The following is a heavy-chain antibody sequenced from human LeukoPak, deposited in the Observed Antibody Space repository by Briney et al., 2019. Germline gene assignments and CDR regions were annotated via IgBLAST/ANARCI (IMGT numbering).Heavy chain of an antibody. CDR2: INHSGST. V-gene: IGHV4-34*01. CDR1: GGSFSGYY. J-gene: IGHJ6*03. Sequence: SETLSLTCAVYGGSFSGYYWSWIRQPPGKGLEWIGEINHSGSTNYNPSLKSRVTISVDTSKNQFSLKLSSVTAADAAVYYCARARGYYYYYMDVWGKGTTVTVSS. CDR3: ARARGYYYYYMDV.